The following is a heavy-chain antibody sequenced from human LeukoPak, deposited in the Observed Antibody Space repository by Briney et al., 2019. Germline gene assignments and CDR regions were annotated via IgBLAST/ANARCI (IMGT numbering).Heavy chain of an antibody. CDR2: IKQDGSEK. CDR1: GLTFSSYW. J-gene: IGHJ5*02. V-gene: IGHV3-7*01. D-gene: IGHD3-10*01. CDR3: ARDTMWFGEFRGFDP. Sequence: PGGSLRLSCAASGLTFSSYWMSWVHQAPGKGLEWVANIKQDGSEKYYVDSVKGRFTISRDNAKNSLYLQMNSLRAEDTAVYYCARDTMWFGEFRGFDPWGQGTLVTVSS.